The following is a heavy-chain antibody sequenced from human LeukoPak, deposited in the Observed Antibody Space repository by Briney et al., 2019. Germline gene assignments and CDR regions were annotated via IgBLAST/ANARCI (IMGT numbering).Heavy chain of an antibody. Sequence: PCETLTLTCAVYGGSFRGYSWSWIRQPPGKGLEWIGEINHSGGTKYNPSLKSGVTISVDTTKNQLSLKLSSVTAADTAVYYCARGGLGATGGDFDYWGQGTPASVSS. CDR2: INHSGGT. V-gene: IGHV4-34*01. CDR1: GGSFRGYS. J-gene: IGHJ4*02. CDR3: ARGGLGATGGDFDY. D-gene: IGHD1-26*01.